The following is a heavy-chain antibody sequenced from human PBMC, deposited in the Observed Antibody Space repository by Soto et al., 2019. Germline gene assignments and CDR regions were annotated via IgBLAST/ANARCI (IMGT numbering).Heavy chain of an antibody. Sequence: SETLSLTCTVSGGSISSYYWSWIRQPPGKGLEWIGEIYYSGSTNYNPSLKSRVTISVDTSKNQFSLKLSSVTAADTAVYYCARGSFETGSGDYDWDYWGQGTLVTVSS. CDR2: IYYSGST. CDR1: GGSISSYY. V-gene: IGHV4-59*12. CDR3: ARGSFETGSGDYDWDY. D-gene: IGHD5-12*01. J-gene: IGHJ4*02.